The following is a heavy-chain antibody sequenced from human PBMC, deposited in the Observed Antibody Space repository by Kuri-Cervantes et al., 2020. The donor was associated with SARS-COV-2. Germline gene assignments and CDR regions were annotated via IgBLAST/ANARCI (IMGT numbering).Heavy chain of an antibody. V-gene: IGHV1-46*01. J-gene: IGHJ5*02. CDR3: ARAGSGWYGRWFDP. D-gene: IGHD6-19*01. CDR1: GYTFTSYG. Sequence: ASVKVSCKASGYTFTSYGISWVRQAPGQGLEWMGIINPSGGSTSYAQKFQGRVTITRDTSASTAYMELSSLRSEDTAVYYCARAGSGWYGRWFDPWGQGTLVTVSS. CDR2: INPSGGST.